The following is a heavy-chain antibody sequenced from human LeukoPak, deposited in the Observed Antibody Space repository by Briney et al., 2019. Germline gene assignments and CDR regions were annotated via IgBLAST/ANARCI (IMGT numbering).Heavy chain of an antibody. CDR3: ARLRTTRGPVTVTPSYPDSPNWFDP. CDR2: INPSDSDT. V-gene: IGHV5-51*01. D-gene: IGHD4-17*01. J-gene: IGHJ5*02. CDR1: GYTFNTYW. Sequence: GESLKISCKGSGYTFNTYWIGWVRQMPGKGLERMGIINPSDSDTTYSPSFQGQVTISADRSISTAYLQWSSLKASDTAIYYCARLRTTRGPVTVTPSYPDSPNWFDPWGQGTLVTVSS.